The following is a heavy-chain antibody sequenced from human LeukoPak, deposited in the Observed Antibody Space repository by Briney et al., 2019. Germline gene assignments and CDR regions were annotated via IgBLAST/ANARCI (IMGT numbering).Heavy chain of an antibody. CDR3: ARDRLYSSSSEDY. CDR1: GFTVNSNY. V-gene: IGHV3-53*01. Sequence: GGSLRLSCAASGFTVNSNYMSWVRQAPGKGLEWVSVIYSGGSTYYADSVKGRFTISRDNSKHTLYLQMNSLRVEDTAVYYCARDRLYSSSSEDYWGQGTLVTVSS. CDR2: IYSGGST. J-gene: IGHJ4*02. D-gene: IGHD6-6*01.